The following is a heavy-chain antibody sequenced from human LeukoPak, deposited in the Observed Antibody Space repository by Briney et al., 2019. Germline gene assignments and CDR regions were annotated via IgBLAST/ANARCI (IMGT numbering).Heavy chain of an antibody. CDR3: APEGGYSYDY. CDR1: GFTISTYW. V-gene: IGHV3-74*01. CDR2: ISSDGNTS. Sequence: GGSLRLSCAASGFTISTYWMHWVRQAPGKGLVWVARISSDGNTSRYADFVEGRFAISRDNAKNTLYLQMNSLRAEDTAVYYCAPEGGYSYDYWGQGTLVTVSS. D-gene: IGHD5-18*01. J-gene: IGHJ4*02.